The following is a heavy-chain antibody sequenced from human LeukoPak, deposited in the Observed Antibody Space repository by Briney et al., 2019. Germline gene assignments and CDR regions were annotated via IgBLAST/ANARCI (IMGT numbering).Heavy chain of an antibody. D-gene: IGHD2-15*01. CDR2: INPNSGGT. J-gene: IGHJ5*02. V-gene: IGHV1-2*02. Sequence: ASVKVSCKASGYTFTGHHIHWVRQAPGQGVEWMGWINPNSGGTNYAQKFQGRVTMTRDTSISTAYMELSRLRSDDTAVYYCARDLRYCSGGSCYTPYQFDPWGQGTLVTVSS. CDR3: ARDLRYCSGGSCYTPYQFDP. CDR1: GYTFTGHH.